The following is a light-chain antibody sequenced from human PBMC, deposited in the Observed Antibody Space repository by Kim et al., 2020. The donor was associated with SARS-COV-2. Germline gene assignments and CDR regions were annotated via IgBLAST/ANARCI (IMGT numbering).Light chain of an antibody. Sequence: GQRCTISCYGTSSEIGSNSFNWYPHRPGTAPKLLIYSNNQRASGVPARFSGYKSGTSASLAISGLQSEDEADYYCAAWDDSLIGLLFGGGTQLTVL. CDR3: AAWDDSLIGLL. V-gene: IGLV1-44*01. J-gene: IGLJ2*01. CDR2: SNN. CDR1: SSEIGSNS.